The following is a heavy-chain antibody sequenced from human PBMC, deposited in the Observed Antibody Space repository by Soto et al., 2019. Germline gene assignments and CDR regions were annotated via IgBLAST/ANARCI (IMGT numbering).Heavy chain of an antibody. D-gene: IGHD5-18*01. CDR2: INHSGST. CDR1: GGSFSGYY. Sequence: SETLSLTCAVYGGSFSGYYWSWIRQPPGKGLEWIGEINHSGSTNYNPSLKSRVTISVDTSKNQFSLKLSSVTAADTAVYYCARDRGEGRGYSYGYDRRRFDYWGQGTLVTVSS. CDR3: ARDRGEGRGYSYGYDRRRFDY. J-gene: IGHJ4*02. V-gene: IGHV4-34*01.